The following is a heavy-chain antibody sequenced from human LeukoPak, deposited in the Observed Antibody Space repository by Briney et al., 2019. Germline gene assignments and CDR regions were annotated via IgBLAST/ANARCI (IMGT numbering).Heavy chain of an antibody. Sequence: GGSLRLSCTASGLSWVRQAPGKGLEWVGFIRSKTYGGTTEYAASVKGRFTISRDDSKSIAYLQMNSLKTEDTAVYYCTGSFGELTFFDYWGQGTLVTVSS. J-gene: IGHJ4*02. CDR2: IRSKTYGGTT. V-gene: IGHV3-49*04. D-gene: IGHD3-10*01. CDR1: GL. CDR3: TGSFGELTFFDY.